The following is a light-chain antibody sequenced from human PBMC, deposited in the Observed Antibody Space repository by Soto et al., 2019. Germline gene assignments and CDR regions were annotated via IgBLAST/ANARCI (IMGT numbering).Light chain of an antibody. Sequence: IQMTQSPSSLSASVGDRVTITCRASQSISSYLNWYQQKPGKAPKLLIYAASSLQSGVPSRFSGSGSGTDFTLTISSLQPEDFETYYCQQSYSTPLTFGGGTKV. CDR1: QSISSY. V-gene: IGKV1-39*01. CDR3: QQSYSTPLT. J-gene: IGKJ4*01. CDR2: AAS.